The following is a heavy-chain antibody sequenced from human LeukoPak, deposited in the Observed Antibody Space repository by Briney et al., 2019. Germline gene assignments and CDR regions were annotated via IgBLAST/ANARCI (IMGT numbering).Heavy chain of an antibody. CDR2: IYYSGSA. J-gene: IGHJ4*02. CDR3: ARRVATTGRYYFDY. Sequence: SETLSLTCTVSGGSISSYYWTWIRQPPGKGLEWIGYIYYSGSAKYSPSLESRVTISVDASKNQFSLKLSSVTAADTAVYYCARRVATTGRYYFDYWGQGALVTVSS. V-gene: IGHV4-59*08. D-gene: IGHD1-1*01. CDR1: GGSISSYY.